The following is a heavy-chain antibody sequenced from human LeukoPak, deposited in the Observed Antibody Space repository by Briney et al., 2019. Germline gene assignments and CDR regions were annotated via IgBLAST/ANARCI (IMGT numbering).Heavy chain of an antibody. CDR2: ISGSGTGT. CDR1: GFTFSSYA. D-gene: IGHD6-19*01. Sequence: GGSLRLSCAASGFTFSSYAMSWVRQAPGKGLEWVSTISGSGTGTYYADSVKGRFTISRDNSKYTLYLQMNSLRADDMAVYYCAKGGYSSGWRNYFDYWGQGTLVTVSS. J-gene: IGHJ4*02. CDR3: AKGGYSSGWRNYFDY. V-gene: IGHV3-23*01.